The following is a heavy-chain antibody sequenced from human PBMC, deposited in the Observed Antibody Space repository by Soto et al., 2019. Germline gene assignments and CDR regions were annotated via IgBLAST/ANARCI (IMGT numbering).Heavy chain of an antibody. J-gene: IGHJ4*02. CDR2: IYYSGST. D-gene: IGHD4-17*01. CDR1: GGSDIGDY. Sequence: LCMSGMVGGGSDIGDYRIRIRQPPGKGLEWIGYIYYSGSTNYNPSLKSRVTISVDTSKNQFSLKLSSVTAADTAVYYCARAYGDYFDYWGQGTLVTVSS. CDR3: ARAYGDYFDY. V-gene: IGHV4-59*02.